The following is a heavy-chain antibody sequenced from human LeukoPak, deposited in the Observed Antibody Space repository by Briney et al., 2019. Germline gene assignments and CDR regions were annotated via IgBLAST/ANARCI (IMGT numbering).Heavy chain of an antibody. V-gene: IGHV3-48*03. CDR3: ARSPNYRGYFDY. J-gene: IGHJ4*02. CDR2: ISSFSSTI. Sequence: PGGSLRLSCAASGFTFSSYEMNWVRQAPGKGLEWLSYISSFSSTIYYADSVMGRFTISRDNAKNSLYLQMNSLRAEDTAVYYCARSPNYRGYFDYWGQGTLVIVSS. D-gene: IGHD3-10*01. CDR1: GFTFSSYE.